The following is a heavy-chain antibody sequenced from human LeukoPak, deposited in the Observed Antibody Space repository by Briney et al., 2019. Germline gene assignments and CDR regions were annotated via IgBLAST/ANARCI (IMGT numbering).Heavy chain of an antibody. CDR1: GVSISSDY. CDR3: ARLHYDSSGYYYFDY. D-gene: IGHD3-22*01. J-gene: IGHJ4*02. V-gene: IGHV4-59*08. Sequence: SETLSLTCTVSGVSISSDYWSWIRQPPGKGLEWIGYIYYSGITNYNSSLKSRVTISVDTSKNQFSLKLSSVTAADTAVYYCARLHYDSSGYYYFDYWGQGTLLTVSS. CDR2: IYYSGIT.